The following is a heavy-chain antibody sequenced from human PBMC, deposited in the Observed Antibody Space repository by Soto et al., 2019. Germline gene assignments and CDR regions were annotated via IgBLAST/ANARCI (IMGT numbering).Heavy chain of an antibody. D-gene: IGHD1-20*01. V-gene: IGHV3-23*01. CDR2: ISANDVGT. CDR3: AKAKNDYNWDNRPPFDY. CDR1: GFTLRNYA. Sequence: SGGPLRLSCEASGFTLRNYAMTWVRQAPGKGLEWVSLISANDVGTYYAESVKTRFTISTDQSRNTVYLQMDSLRADDTAIYYCAKAKNDYNWDNRPPFDYWGQGTLVTVSS. J-gene: IGHJ4*02.